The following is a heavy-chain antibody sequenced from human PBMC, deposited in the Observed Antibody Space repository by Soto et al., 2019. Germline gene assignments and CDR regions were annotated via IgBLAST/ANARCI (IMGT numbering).Heavy chain of an antibody. CDR1: GYTFTSYD. CDR3: ASSSAIFYYYGMDV. J-gene: IGHJ6*02. Sequence: QVQLVQSGAEVKKPGASVKVSCKASGYTFTSYDINWVRQATGQGLEWMGWMNPNSGNTGYAQKFQGRVTMTRNTSIRTAYMELSSLRSEDTAVYYCASSSAIFYYYGMDVWGQGTTVTVSS. D-gene: IGHD3-3*01. CDR2: MNPNSGNT. V-gene: IGHV1-8*01.